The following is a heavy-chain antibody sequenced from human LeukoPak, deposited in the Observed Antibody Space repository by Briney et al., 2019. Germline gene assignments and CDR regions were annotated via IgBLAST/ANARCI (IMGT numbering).Heavy chain of an antibody. CDR1: GFTFSSFA. Sequence: GGSLRLSCAASGFTFSSFAMSWVRQAPGKGLEWVSTISGSGGSTNYADSVKGRFTFSRDNSKNTLYLQMNSLRVEDTAIYYCAKDLPDFGDYVEGYWGQGNLGTVSS. CDR3: AKDLPDFGDYVEGY. CDR2: ISGSGGST. J-gene: IGHJ4*02. V-gene: IGHV3-23*01. D-gene: IGHD4-17*01.